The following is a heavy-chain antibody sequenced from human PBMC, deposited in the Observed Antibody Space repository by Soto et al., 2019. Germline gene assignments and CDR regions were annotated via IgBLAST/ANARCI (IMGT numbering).Heavy chain of an antibody. CDR2: ISAYNGDT. CDR1: GYSFTSYG. Sequence: QVQLVQSGDEVKKPGASVKVSCEASGYSFTSYGVSWVRQAPGQGLEWMGWISAYNGDTHYAQKVQGRVTMTTDTSATTVYMELRSLRPDDTAVYYCARDQGAGQYGMDVWGQGTTVTVSS. V-gene: IGHV1-18*01. J-gene: IGHJ6*02. CDR3: ARDQGAGQYGMDV.